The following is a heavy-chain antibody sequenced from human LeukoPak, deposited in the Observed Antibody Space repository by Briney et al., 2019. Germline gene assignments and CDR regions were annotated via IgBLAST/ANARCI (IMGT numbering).Heavy chain of an antibody. D-gene: IGHD6-13*01. V-gene: IGHV1-8*01. CDR2: MNPNSGNT. CDR3: AREILGSWYKNWFDP. Sequence: ASVTVSCTASGYTFTSYDINWVRQATGHGLEWMGWMNPNSGNTGYAQKFQGRVTMTRNTSISTAYMELSSLRSEDTAVYYCAREILGSWYKNWFDPWGQGTLVTVSS. CDR1: GYTFTSYD. J-gene: IGHJ5*02.